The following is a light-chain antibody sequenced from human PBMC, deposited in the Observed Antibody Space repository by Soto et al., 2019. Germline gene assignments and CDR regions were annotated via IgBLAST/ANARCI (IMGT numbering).Light chain of an antibody. Sequence: DIQMTQAPSSLSASVGDRVTITCRASQSIRNDLGWYQQKPGKAPKRLIYAASTLQNGVPSRFRGSGSGTEFTLTISSLQPEDFATYYWQHHNSYLALTFGGGTKVEIK. CDR3: QHHNSYLALT. J-gene: IGKJ4*01. CDR1: QSIRND. CDR2: AAS. V-gene: IGKV1-17*01.